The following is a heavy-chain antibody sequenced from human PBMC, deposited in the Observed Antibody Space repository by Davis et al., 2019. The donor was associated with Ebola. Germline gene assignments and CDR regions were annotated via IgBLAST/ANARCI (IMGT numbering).Heavy chain of an antibody. CDR2: MYYSGST. D-gene: IGHD4/OR15-4a*01. J-gene: IGHJ4*02. V-gene: IGHV4-34*01. CDR1: GGSFSGYY. CDR3: ARNRSDFGHFDY. Sequence: PSETLSLTCAVYGGSFSGYYWSWIRQPPGKGLEWIGTMYYSGSTYYNPSLKSRLTLSVDTSRNQFSLELASVTSADTAMYYCARNRSDFGHFDYWGQGILITVSS.